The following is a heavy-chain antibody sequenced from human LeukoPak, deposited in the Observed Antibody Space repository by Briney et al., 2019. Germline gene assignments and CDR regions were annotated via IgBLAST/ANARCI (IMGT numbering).Heavy chain of an antibody. V-gene: IGHV4-4*02. CDR2: IYHSGST. CDR1: GGSISSSNW. Sequence: SETLSLTCAVSGGSISSSNWWSWVRQPPGKGLEWIGEIYHSGSTYYNPSLKSRVTISVDTSKNQFFLKLSSVTAADTAVYYCARHFPDYDFWNGYYMDVWGKGTTVIVSS. CDR3: ARHFPDYDFWNGYYMDV. D-gene: IGHD3-3*01. J-gene: IGHJ6*03.